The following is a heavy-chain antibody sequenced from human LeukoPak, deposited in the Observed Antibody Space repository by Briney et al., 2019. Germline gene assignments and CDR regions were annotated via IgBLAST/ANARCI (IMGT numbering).Heavy chain of an antibody. CDR1: GYTFTNYG. V-gene: IGHV1-18*01. Sequence: VASVKVSCKASGYTFTNYGISWVRQAPGQGLEWMGWISAYNGNTNYAQKLQGRVTMTTDTSTSTAYMELRSLRSDDTAVYYCARGHYYDSSGYMDYWGQGTLVTVSS. J-gene: IGHJ4*02. D-gene: IGHD3-22*01. CDR2: ISAYNGNT. CDR3: ARGHYYDSSGYMDY.